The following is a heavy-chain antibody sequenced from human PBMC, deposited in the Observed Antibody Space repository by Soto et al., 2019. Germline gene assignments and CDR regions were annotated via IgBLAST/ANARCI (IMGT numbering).Heavy chain of an antibody. CDR1: GGTFCGYY. CDR3: ARAARRDFDY. CDR2: INHSGST. V-gene: IGHV4-34*01. Sequence: PSGSLSLTCAAYGGTFCGYYWRWIRQPPGKGLEWIGEINHSGSTNYNPSLKSRVTISVDTSKNQFSLKLSSVTAADTAVYYCARAARRDFDYWGQGTPVTVSS. J-gene: IGHJ4*02. D-gene: IGHD6-6*01.